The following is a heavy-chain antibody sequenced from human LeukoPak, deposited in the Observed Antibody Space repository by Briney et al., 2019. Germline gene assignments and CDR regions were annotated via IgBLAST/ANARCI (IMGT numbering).Heavy chain of an antibody. CDR2: INHSGST. Sequence: SETLSLTCAVYGGSFSGYYWSWIRQPPGKGLEWIGEINHSGSTNYNPSLKSRVTISVDTSKNQFSLKLSSVTAADTAVYYCARTDCISTSCYVDYWGQGTLVTVSS. CDR1: GGSFSGYY. J-gene: IGHJ4*02. CDR3: ARTDCISTSCYVDY. V-gene: IGHV4-34*01. D-gene: IGHD2-2*01.